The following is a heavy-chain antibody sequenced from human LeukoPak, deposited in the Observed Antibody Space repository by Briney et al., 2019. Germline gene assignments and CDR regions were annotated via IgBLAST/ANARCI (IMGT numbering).Heavy chain of an antibody. V-gene: IGHV3-74*01. CDR2: ISSDGSTT. Sequence: GGSLRLSCAASGFTFSRYWMHWVRQAPGKGLVWVSHISSDGSTTSYADAVKGRYTISRDNAKNSLYLQMNSLRAGDTAVYYCARGALGYCNSINCPQLDYWGQGTLVTVSS. CDR3: ARGALGYCNSINCPQLDY. CDR1: GFTFSRYW. J-gene: IGHJ4*02. D-gene: IGHD2-2*01.